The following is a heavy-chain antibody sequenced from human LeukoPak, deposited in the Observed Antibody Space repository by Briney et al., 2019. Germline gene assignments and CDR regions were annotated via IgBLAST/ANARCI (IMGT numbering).Heavy chain of an antibody. J-gene: IGHJ4*02. V-gene: IGHV3-23*01. D-gene: IGHD4-17*01. CDR3: ARNFYGDYENYFDY. CDR1: GFTVSRHT. Sequence: TGGSLRLSCAASGFTVSRHTMRWVRQAPGKWLEWDSSVSGSDGGTFYADSVKGRFTISRDNSKNTLYLQMNSLRAEDTAVFYCARNFYGDYENYFDYWGQGTLVTVSS. CDR2: VSGSDGGT.